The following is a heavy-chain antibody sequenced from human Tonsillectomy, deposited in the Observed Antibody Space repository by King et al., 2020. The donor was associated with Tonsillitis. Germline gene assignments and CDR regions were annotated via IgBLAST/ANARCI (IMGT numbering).Heavy chain of an antibody. J-gene: IGHJ3*02. Sequence: QLQESGPGLVKPSETLSLTCTVSGGSISSSNYYWGWIRQPPGKGLEWIGSIYYSWSTYYNPSLKSRVTISVDTSKNQLSLKLNSVTAADTAVYYCARHSGGYNRPLDDAFDIWGHGTMVTVSS. CDR3: ARHSGGYNRPLDDAFDI. CDR1: GGSISSSNYY. V-gene: IGHV4-39*01. CDR2: IYYSWST. D-gene: IGHD1-26*01.